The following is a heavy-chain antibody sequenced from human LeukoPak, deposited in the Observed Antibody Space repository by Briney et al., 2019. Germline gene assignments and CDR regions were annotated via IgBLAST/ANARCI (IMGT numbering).Heavy chain of an antibody. Sequence: GGSLRLSCAASGSTFSSYSMNWVRQAPGKGLEWVSYISSSSSTIYYADSVKGRFTISRDNAKNSLYLQMNSLRDEDTAVYYCARDLDYYDSSGYYDHWGQGTLVTVSS. CDR3: ARDLDYYDSSGYYDH. V-gene: IGHV3-48*02. CDR1: GSTFSSYS. D-gene: IGHD3-22*01. J-gene: IGHJ5*02. CDR2: ISSSSSTI.